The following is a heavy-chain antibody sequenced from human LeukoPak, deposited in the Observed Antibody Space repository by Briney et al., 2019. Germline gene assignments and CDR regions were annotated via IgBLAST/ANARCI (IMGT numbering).Heavy chain of an antibody. CDR2: ISSSSSYI. Sequence: KTGGSLRLSCAASGFTFSSYSMNWVRQAPGKGLEWVSSISSSSSYIYYADSVKGRFTISRDNAKNSLYLQMNSLRAEDTAVYYCARGGGSYPAVNHRPPLFSDIWGQGTMVTVSS. CDR1: GFTFSSYS. V-gene: IGHV3-21*01. J-gene: IGHJ3*02. D-gene: IGHD1-26*01. CDR3: ARGGGSYPAVNHRPPLFSDI.